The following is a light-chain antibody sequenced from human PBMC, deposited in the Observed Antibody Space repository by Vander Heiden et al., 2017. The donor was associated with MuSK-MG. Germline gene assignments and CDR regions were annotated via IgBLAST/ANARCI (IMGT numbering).Light chain of an antibody. CDR1: CSVAGGSND. J-gene: IGLJ2*01. Sequence: QSALPQPAPVSWSPGQSIILSCTGACSVAGGSNDVSWYLQPPGKAPNLLLYDVSNRPSAVSNRFSGSNSGNTSSLTIPGLQAEDEADYYCSSYTSRSTLEVIFGGGIKLTVL. CDR2: DVS. V-gene: IGLV2-14*03. CDR3: SSYTSRSTLEVI.